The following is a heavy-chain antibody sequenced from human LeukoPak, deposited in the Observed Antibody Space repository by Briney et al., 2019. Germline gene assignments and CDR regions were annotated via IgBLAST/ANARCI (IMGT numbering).Heavy chain of an antibody. D-gene: IGHD3-10*01. CDR3: ARGQEGRRYYYYGMDV. Sequence: ASVKVSCKASGYTFTSYDINWVRQATAQGLEWMGWINPNSGNTGYAQKFQGRVTMTRNTSISTAYMELSSLRSEDTAVYYCARGQEGRRYYYYGMDVWGQGTTVTVSS. CDR2: INPNSGNT. V-gene: IGHV1-8*01. J-gene: IGHJ6*02. CDR1: GYTFTSYD.